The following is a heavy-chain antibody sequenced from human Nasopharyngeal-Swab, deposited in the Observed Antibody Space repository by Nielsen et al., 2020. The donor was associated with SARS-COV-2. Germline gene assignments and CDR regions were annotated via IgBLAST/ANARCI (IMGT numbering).Heavy chain of an antibody. CDR3: AITGSGSYYSNWFDP. J-gene: IGHJ5*02. V-gene: IGHV5-51*01. Sequence: GESLKISCKGSGYSFTSYWIGWVRQMPGKGLEWMGIIYPGDSDTRYSPSFQGRVTISADKSISTAYLQWSSLKATDTAMYYCAITGSGSYYSNWFDPWGQGTLVTVST. CDR2: IYPGDSDT. D-gene: IGHD3-10*01. CDR1: GYSFTSYW.